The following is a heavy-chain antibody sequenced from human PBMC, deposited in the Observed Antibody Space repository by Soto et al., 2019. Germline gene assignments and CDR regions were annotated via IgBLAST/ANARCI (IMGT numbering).Heavy chain of an antibody. CDR2: ISAYNGNT. Sequence: QVQLVQSGAEVKKPGASVKVSCKASGYTFTSYGISWVRQAPGQGLEWMGWISAYNGNTNYAQKLQGRVTMTTDTSTSTAYIELRSLRSDDTAVYYCARSVYCSSTSCYTGAFDIWGQGTMVTVSS. CDR3: ARSVYCSSTSCYTGAFDI. CDR1: GYTFTSYG. V-gene: IGHV1-18*04. D-gene: IGHD2-2*02. J-gene: IGHJ3*02.